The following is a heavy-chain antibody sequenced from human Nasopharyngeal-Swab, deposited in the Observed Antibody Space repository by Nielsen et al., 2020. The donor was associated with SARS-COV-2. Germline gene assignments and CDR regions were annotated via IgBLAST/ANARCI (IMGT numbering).Heavy chain of an antibody. CDR2: MSGRGDNT. J-gene: IGHJ5*02. V-gene: IGHV3-23*01. Sequence: GGSLRLSCAASGFTFTNYAMNWVRHAPGKGLEWVSGMSGRGDNTYYAESVKGRFTISRDSSKNTLYLQMNSLRAEDTAVYYCAKDSGAGFCDGGSCFPTNHWGQGTLVTVSS. CDR3: AKDSGAGFCDGGSCFPTNH. D-gene: IGHD2-15*01. CDR1: GFTFTNYA.